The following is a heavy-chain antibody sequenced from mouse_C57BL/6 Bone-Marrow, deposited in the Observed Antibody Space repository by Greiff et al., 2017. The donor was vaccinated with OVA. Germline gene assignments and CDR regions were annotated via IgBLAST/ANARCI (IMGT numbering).Heavy chain of an antibody. Sequence: VQLQQSGAELVKPGASVKMSCKASGYTFTSYWITWVKQRPGQGLEWIGDIHPGSGSTNYNEKFKSKATLTVDTSSSTAYMQLSSLTSEDSAVYYCARKGLYSNYDAMDYWGQGTSVTVSS. D-gene: IGHD2-12*01. J-gene: IGHJ4*01. CDR2: IHPGSGST. V-gene: IGHV1-55*01. CDR3: ARKGLYSNYDAMDY. CDR1: GYTFTSYW.